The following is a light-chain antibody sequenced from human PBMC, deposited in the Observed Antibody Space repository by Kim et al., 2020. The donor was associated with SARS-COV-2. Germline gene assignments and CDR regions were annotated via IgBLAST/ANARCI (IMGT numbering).Light chain of an antibody. CDR1: SSDVGSYNL. CDR2: EVS. Sequence: QSALTQPASVSGSPGQSITISCTGTSSDVGSYNLVSWYQQHPGKAPKLMIYEVSKRPSGVSNRFSGSKSGTSASLAINDLRSEDEADYFCSVWDDSLSGFVVFGGGTQLTVL. V-gene: IGLV2-14*02. J-gene: IGLJ2*01. CDR3: SVWDDSLSGFVV.